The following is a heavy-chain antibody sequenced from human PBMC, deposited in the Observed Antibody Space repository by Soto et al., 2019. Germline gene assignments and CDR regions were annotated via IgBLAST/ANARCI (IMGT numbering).Heavy chain of an antibody. CDR3: TRSSSWYPDWFDP. CDR1: GFTFSGSA. Sequence: GGSLRLSCAASGFTFSGSAMHWVRQASGKGLEWVGRIRSKANSYATAYAASVKGRFTISRDDSKNTAYLQMNSLKTEDTAVYYCTRSSSWYPDWFDPWGQGTLVTVSS. D-gene: IGHD6-13*01. CDR2: IRSKANSYAT. J-gene: IGHJ5*02. V-gene: IGHV3-73*01.